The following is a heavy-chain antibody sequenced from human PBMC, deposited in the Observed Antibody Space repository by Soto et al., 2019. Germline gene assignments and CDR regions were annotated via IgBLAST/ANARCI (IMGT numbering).Heavy chain of an antibody. J-gene: IGHJ4*02. CDR3: AKDLGSYLSPAFDY. V-gene: IGHV3-48*03. Sequence: LRLSCAASGFSFSRFEMNWVRQAPGKGLEWVSYISSSSEIIYYADSVKGRFTISRDNAKNSLYLQMNSLRAEDTAVYYCAKDLGSYLSPAFDYWGLGTLVTVSS. D-gene: IGHD1-26*01. CDR1: GFSFSRFE. CDR2: ISSSSEII.